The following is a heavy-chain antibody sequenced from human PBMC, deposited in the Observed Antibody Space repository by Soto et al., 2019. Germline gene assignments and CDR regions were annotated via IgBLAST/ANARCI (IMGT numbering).Heavy chain of an antibody. CDR3: ARELVLGLRSAFDI. J-gene: IGHJ3*02. CDR1: GFTFSSYW. D-gene: IGHD2-15*01. V-gene: IGHV3-74*01. Sequence: GGSLRLSCAASGFTFSSYWMHWVRQAPGKGLVWVSRINSGGSSTSYADSVKGRFTISRDNAKNSLYLHMNSLRDEDTAVYFCARELVLGLRSAFDIWGQGTLVTVSS. CDR2: INSGGSST.